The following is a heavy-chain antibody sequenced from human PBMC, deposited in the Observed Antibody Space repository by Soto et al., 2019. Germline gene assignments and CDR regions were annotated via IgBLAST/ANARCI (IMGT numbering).Heavy chain of an antibody. CDR2: ISGSGGST. V-gene: IGHV3-23*01. D-gene: IGHD2-15*01. Sequence: EVHLLESGGGLVQPGGSLRLSCAASGFTFSSNAMNWVRQAPGKGLEWVSGISGSGGSTYYADSVKGRFTISRDNSKNTQHVGMNSMRVEEMAVYYCAKDRPGRGRDFDCWGQGTLVNVSS. J-gene: IGHJ4*02. CDR1: GFTFSSNA. CDR3: AKDRPGRGRDFDC.